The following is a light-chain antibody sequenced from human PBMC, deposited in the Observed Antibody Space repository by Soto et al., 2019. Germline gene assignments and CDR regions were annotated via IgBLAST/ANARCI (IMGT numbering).Light chain of an antibody. J-gene: IGLJ1*01. CDR3: CSSAGSSTYV. CDR1: SSDVGCYNL. CDR2: EVS. V-gene: IGLV2-23*02. Sequence: QSALTQPASVSGSPGQSITISCTGTSSDVGCYNLFSWYQQHPGKAPKLMIYEVSKRPSGVSNRLSGSKSGNTASLPISGLQAEDEAAYYCCSSAGSSTYVFGAGTKVTVL.